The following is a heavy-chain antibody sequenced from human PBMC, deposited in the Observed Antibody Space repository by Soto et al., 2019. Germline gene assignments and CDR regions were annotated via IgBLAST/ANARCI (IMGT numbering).Heavy chain of an antibody. V-gene: IGHV1-46*03. CDR1: GYTFTSYY. Sequence: ASVKLSCTASGYTFTSYYMHWVRQAPEQGLEWMGIINPSGGSTSYAQKFQGRVTMTRDTSTSTVYMELSSLRSEDTAVYYCARDLPRWGLRFHRRDYFDYWGQGTLVTVSS. CDR2: INPSGGST. J-gene: IGHJ4*02. D-gene: IGHD3-3*01. CDR3: ARDLPRWGLRFHRRDYFDY.